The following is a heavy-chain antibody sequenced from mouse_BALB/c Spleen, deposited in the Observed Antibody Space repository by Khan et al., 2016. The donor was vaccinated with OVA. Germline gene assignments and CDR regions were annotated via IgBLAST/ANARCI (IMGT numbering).Heavy chain of an antibody. D-gene: IGHD2-2*01. J-gene: IGHJ3*01. Sequence: QVQLQQSGPELVKPGASVKMSCKASGYTFTDYVMNWVKQRTGQGLEWIGQIYPGSGSPYYNEKFKGKATLTVDKSSNTAYMQLSSLTSDDSAVYFCAKGGYDAFAYWGQGTLVTVSA. CDR3: AKGGYDAFAY. CDR1: GYTFTDYV. CDR2: IYPGSGSP. V-gene: IGHV1-77*01.